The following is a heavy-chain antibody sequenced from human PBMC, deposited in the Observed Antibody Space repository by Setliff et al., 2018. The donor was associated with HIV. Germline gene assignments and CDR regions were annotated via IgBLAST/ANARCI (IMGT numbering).Heavy chain of an antibody. J-gene: IGHJ4*02. Sequence: PSETLSLTCAVYGGSFSGYYWSWIRQPPGKGLEWIGEINHSGSTSYNPTLSSRVTMSVDTSRDQFSLKLSSVTAADTAVYYCARARGRAQLSYYFDYWGQGRLVTVSS. CDR1: GGSFSGYY. V-gene: IGHV4-34*01. CDR3: ARARGRAQLSYYFDY. CDR2: INHSGST. D-gene: IGHD2-2*01.